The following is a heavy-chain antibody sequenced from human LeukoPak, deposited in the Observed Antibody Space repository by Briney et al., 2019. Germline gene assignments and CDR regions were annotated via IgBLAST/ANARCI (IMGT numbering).Heavy chain of an antibody. V-gene: IGHV1-2*02. CDR2: INPNSGGT. D-gene: IGHD6-13*01. J-gene: IGHJ3*02. CDR3: ARDLAGIWAFDI. Sequence: ASVKVSCKASRYTFTGYYMHSVRQAPGQGLEWIGWINPNSGGTNYAQKFQGRVTMTRDTSISTAYMELSRLRSDDTDVYYCARDLAGIWAFDIWGQGTMVTVSS. CDR1: RYTFTGYY.